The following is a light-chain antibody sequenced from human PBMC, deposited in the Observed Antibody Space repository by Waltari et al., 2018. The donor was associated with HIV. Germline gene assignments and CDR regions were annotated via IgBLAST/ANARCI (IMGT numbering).Light chain of an antibody. CDR1: SSDVGGYNY. Sequence: QSALTQPPSASGSPGQSVTIPCTGTSSDVGGYNYVPWYQQHPGKAPKLMIYEVSKRPSGVPDRFSGSKSGNTASLTVSGLQAEYEADYYCSSSRVFGGGTKLTVL. CDR2: EVS. CDR3: SSSRV. V-gene: IGLV2-8*01. J-gene: IGLJ3*02.